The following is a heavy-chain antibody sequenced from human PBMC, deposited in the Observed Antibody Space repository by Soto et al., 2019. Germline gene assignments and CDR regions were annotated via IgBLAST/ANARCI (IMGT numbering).Heavy chain of an antibody. V-gene: IGHV3-23*01. CDR3: AKGGHCGGDCYSPVFDY. CDR2: ISGSGGST. D-gene: IGHD2-21*02. Sequence: GGSRSVCWSATGIAFNNVAVGWFRRDPGKGMKRVSGISGSGGSTYYADSVKGRFTIFRNNSKNTVSLKMSSLRVDDAAVYYCAKGGHCGGDCYSPVFDYWGQGALVNVSS. J-gene: IGHJ4*02. CDR1: GIAFNNVA.